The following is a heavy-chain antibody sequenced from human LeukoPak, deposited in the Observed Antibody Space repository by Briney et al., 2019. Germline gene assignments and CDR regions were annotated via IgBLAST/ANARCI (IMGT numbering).Heavy chain of an antibody. D-gene: IGHD3-10*01. CDR3: ARVEGGSGSYFDY. CDR1: GFTFSSYA. J-gene: IGHJ4*02. Sequence: GGSLRLSCAASGFTFSSYAMSWVRQAPGKGLEWVSTISGSGDNTYYADSVKGRFTISRDNAKNSLYLQMNSLRAEDTAVYYCARVEGGSGSYFDYWGQGTLVTVSS. V-gene: IGHV3-23*01. CDR2: ISGSGDNT.